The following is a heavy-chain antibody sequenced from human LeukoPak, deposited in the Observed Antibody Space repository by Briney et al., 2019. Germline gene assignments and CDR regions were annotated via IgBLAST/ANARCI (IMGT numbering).Heavy chain of an antibody. CDR3: ARDQEDSYGSFLFDY. CDR2: IDHSGNI. Sequence: SETLSLTCTISGDSFRSGFYWAWIRQPPGKGLEWIGSIDHSGNIYYNASLKGRVTMSVDTSMNQFSLRLSSVTAADTAVFYCARDQEDSYGSFLFDYWGQGTLVTVSS. V-gene: IGHV4-38-2*02. J-gene: IGHJ4*02. CDR1: GDSFRSGFY. D-gene: IGHD5-18*01.